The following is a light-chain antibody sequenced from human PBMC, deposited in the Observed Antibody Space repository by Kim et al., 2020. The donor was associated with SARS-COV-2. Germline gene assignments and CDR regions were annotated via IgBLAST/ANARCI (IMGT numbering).Light chain of an antibody. CDR2: YDS. CDR3: QVWDSTTYHPV. Sequence: APGRTASIPYGGYNIGIESVRWYQQKPGQTPVLVIYYDSDRPSGIPERFSGSNSGNTATLAISRVEAGDEADYYCQVWDSTTYHPVFGGGTQLTVL. V-gene: IGLV3-21*04. CDR1: NIGIES. J-gene: IGLJ2*01.